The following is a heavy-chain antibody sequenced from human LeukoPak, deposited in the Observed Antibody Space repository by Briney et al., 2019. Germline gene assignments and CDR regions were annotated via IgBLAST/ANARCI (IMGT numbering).Heavy chain of an antibody. J-gene: IGHJ4*02. Sequence: GASVKVSCKASGYTFTSYDISWVRQAPGQGPEWMGWISTYNGNTNYAQMLQGRVTMTTDTSTSTAYMELRSLRSDDTAVYYCARWYGELRFFDYWGQGTLVTVSS. V-gene: IGHV1-18*01. CDR1: GYTFTSYD. CDR2: ISTYNGNT. D-gene: IGHD4-17*01. CDR3: ARWYGELRFFDY.